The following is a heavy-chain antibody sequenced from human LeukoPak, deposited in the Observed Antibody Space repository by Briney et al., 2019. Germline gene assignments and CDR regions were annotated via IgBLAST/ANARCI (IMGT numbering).Heavy chain of an antibody. D-gene: IGHD1-26*01. Sequence: GGSLRLSCAASGFTFSSYSMNWVRQAPGKGLEWVSYISSSSSTTYYADSVKGRFTISRDNAKNSLYLQMNSLRAEDTAVYYCATSGTYRFDYWGQGTLVTVSS. V-gene: IGHV3-48*01. CDR3: ATSGTYRFDY. CDR2: ISSSSSTT. CDR1: GFTFSSYS. J-gene: IGHJ4*02.